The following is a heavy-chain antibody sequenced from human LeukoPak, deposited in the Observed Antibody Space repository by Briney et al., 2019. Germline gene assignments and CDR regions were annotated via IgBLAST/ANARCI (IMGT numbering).Heavy chain of an antibody. D-gene: IGHD6-13*01. Sequence: GGSLRLPCVPSGSTVCSKYMIWVRQAPGKGLEWVSVIYSGGSTYYADSVKGQFTISRDNSKNTLYLQMNSLRAEDTAVYYCARDAGYSGSWSPINYWGQGTLVTVSS. CDR1: GSTVCSKY. CDR3: ARDAGYSGSWSPINY. CDR2: IYSGGST. J-gene: IGHJ4*02. V-gene: IGHV3-53*01.